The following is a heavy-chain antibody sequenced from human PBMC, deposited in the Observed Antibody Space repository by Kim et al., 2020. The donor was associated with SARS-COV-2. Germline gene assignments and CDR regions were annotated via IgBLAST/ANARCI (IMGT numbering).Heavy chain of an antibody. V-gene: IGHV4-39*01. CDR1: GGSISSSSYY. CDR2: IYYSGST. Sequence: SETLSLTCTVSGGSISSSSYYWGWIRQPPGKGLEWIGSIYYSGSTYYNPSLKSRVTISADTSKNQFSLKLSSVTAADTAVYYCARLTMVRGVIIRRIDPWGQGTLVTVSS. J-gene: IGHJ5*02. D-gene: IGHD3-10*01. CDR3: ARLTMVRGVIIRRIDP.